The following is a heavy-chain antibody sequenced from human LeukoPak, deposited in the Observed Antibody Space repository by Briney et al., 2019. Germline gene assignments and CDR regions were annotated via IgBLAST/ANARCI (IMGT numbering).Heavy chain of an antibody. J-gene: IGHJ4*02. CDR1: GFTFSSND. Sequence: PGGSLRLSCAASGFTFSSNDMTWVRQAPGKGLEWVSIIYRGGKTYYSEAVKGRFTISRDNSKTTLYLQMNSLRAEDTAVFYCARDRPGDGYFHYWGQGTLVTLSS. CDR2: IYRGGKT. CDR3: ARDRPGDGYFHY. D-gene: IGHD3-10*01. V-gene: IGHV3-66*01.